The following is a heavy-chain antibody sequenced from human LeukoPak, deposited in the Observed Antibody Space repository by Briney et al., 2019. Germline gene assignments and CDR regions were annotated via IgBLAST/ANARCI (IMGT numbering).Heavy chain of an antibody. CDR2: ISYDGSNK. J-gene: IGHJ4*02. V-gene: IGHV3-30*18. CDR3: AKFKTVTTFWYFDY. CDR1: GFTFSNYG. D-gene: IGHD4-17*01. Sequence: GGSLRLSCAASGFTFSNYGMHWVRQAPGKGLEWVAVISYDGSNKYYADSVKGRFTISRGNSKNTLYLQMNSLRAEDTAVYYCAKFKTVTTFWYFDYWGQGTLVTVSS.